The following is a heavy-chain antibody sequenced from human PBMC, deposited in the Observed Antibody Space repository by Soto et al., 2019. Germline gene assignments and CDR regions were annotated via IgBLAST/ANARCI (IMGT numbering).Heavy chain of an antibody. V-gene: IGHV3-33*01. Sequence: GGSLGLSCAASGFTFSSYGMHWVRQAPGKGLEWVAVIWYDGSNKYYADSVKGRFTISRDNSKNMLYLQMNSLRAEDTAVYYCPRNKLRWEEIDYWGQGTLVTVSS. J-gene: IGHJ4*02. CDR1: GFTFSSYG. CDR3: PRNKLRWEEIDY. CDR2: IWYDGSNK. D-gene: IGHD4-17*01.